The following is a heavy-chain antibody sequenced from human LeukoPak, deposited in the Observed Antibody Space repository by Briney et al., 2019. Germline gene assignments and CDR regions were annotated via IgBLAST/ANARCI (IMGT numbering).Heavy chain of an antibody. CDR2: INTDGSST. J-gene: IGHJ6*03. CDR1: GFTFSSYW. V-gene: IGHV3-74*01. CDR3: AREDGGNPDYYYYYMDV. D-gene: IGHD4-23*01. Sequence: GGSLRPSCAASGFTFSSYWMHWVRQAPGKGLVWVSRINTDGSSTSYADSVKGRFTISRDNAKNTLYLQMNSLRAEDTAVYYCAREDGGNPDYYYYYMDVWGKGTTVTVSS.